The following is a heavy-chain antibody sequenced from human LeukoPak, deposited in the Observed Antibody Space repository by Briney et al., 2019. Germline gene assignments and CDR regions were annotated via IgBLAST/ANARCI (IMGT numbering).Heavy chain of an antibody. Sequence: PGGFLRLSCAASGFTFSSYSMNWVRQAPGKGLEWVSSISSSSSYIYYADSVKGRFTISRDNAKNSLYLQMNSLRAEDTAVYYCASADPRTGSGTRDYWGQGTLVTVSS. J-gene: IGHJ4*02. CDR1: GFTFSSYS. V-gene: IGHV3-21*01. D-gene: IGHD2-2*01. CDR3: ASADPRTGSGTRDY. CDR2: ISSSSSYI.